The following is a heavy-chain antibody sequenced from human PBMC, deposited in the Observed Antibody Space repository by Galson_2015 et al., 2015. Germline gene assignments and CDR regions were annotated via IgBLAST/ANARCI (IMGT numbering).Heavy chain of an antibody. CDR3: ARDRLGSGYDPYYFDY. CDR1: GFTFSSYW. D-gene: IGHD5-12*01. V-gene: IGHV3-7*01. Sequence: SLRLSCAASGFTFSSYWMSWVRQAPGKGLEWVANIKQDGSEKYYVDSVKGRFTISRDNAKNSLYLQMNSLRAEDTAVYYCARDRLGSGYDPYYFDYWGQGTLVTVSS. CDR2: IKQDGSEK. J-gene: IGHJ4*02.